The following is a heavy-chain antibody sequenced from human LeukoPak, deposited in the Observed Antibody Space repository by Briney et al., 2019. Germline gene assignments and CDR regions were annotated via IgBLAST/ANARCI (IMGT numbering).Heavy chain of an antibody. V-gene: IGHV3-30*03. J-gene: IGHJ4*02. CDR1: GFTFSSYG. CDR2: ISYDGSND. D-gene: IGHD1-26*01. Sequence: GGSLRLSCAASGFTFSSYGMHWVRQAPGKGLEWVAVISYDGSNDYYADSVKGRFTISRDNSKNTLYLQMNSLRAEDTAVYYCATSLYSGTKLDYWGQGTLVTVSS. CDR3: ATSLYSGTKLDY.